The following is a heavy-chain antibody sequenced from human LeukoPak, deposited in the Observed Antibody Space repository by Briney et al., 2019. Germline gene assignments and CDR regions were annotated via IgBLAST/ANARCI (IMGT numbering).Heavy chain of an antibody. V-gene: IGHV3-48*01. CDR2: VSSSSSTI. J-gene: IGHJ5*02. D-gene: IGHD3-22*01. CDR1: GFTFSSYS. Sequence: GGSLRLSCAASGFTFSSYSMNWVRQAPGKGLEWVSYVSSSSSTIYSADSVKGRFTISRDNAKNSLYLQMNSLRAEDTAVYYCAKDRGSYYYDSSGYHWGQGTLVTVSS. CDR3: AKDRGSYYYDSSGYH.